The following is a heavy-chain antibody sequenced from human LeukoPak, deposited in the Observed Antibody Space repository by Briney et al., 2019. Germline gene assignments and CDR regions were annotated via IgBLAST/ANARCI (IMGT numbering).Heavy chain of an antibody. V-gene: IGHV3-23*01. Sequence: PGGSLRLSCAASGFTFSDYAMTWVRQAPGKGPEWVSGISGSGDTTYYTDSAKGRFTISRDNSKNTVDLQMNTLRAEDTAVYYCAKRDNNDYYTGLHVFDIWGQGTLVTVSS. CDR2: ISGSGDTT. CDR1: GFTFSDYA. J-gene: IGHJ3*02. D-gene: IGHD3-22*01. CDR3: AKRDNNDYYTGLHVFDI.